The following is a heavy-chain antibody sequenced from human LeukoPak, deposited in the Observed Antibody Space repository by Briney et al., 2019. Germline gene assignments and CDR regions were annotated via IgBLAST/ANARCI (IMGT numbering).Heavy chain of an antibody. V-gene: IGHV3-48*02. Sequence: PGGSLRLSCAASGFTFSAYSMNWVRQAPGKGLERVSHISSGGAPIFYADSVKGRFTISRDNGQNSLYLQMNSLRDGDTAMYYCARDNSGGFGDHVYAYDIWGQGTMVTVSS. CDR2: ISSGGAPI. CDR3: ARDNSGGFGDHVYAYDI. D-gene: IGHD4-23*01. J-gene: IGHJ3*02. CDR1: GFTFSAYS.